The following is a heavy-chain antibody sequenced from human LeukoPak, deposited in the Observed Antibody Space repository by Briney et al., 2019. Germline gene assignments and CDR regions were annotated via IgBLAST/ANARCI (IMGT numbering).Heavy chain of an antibody. CDR1: GFTFSSYS. CDR2: ISSSSSTI. CDR3: ARLTLVVVAGELVDV. V-gene: IGHV3-48*01. D-gene: IGHD2-15*01. Sequence: PGGSLRLSCAASGFTFSSYSMNWVRQAPGKGLEWVSYISSSSSTIYYADSVKGRFTISRDNAKNSLYLQMNSLRAEDTAVYYCARLTLVVVAGELVDVWGKGTTVTVSS. J-gene: IGHJ6*04.